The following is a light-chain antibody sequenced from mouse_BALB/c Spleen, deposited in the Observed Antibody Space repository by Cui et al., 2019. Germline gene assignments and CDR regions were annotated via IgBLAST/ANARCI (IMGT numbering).Light chain of an antibody. CDR1: SSVSY. CDR2: LTS. V-gene: IGKV4-68*01. CDR3: QQWSSNPPT. J-gene: IGKJ1*01. Sequence: QIVLTQSPALMSASPGEKVTMTCSASSSVSYMYWYQQKPRSSPKPWIYLTSNLASGVPARFSGSGSGTSYSLTISSMEDEDAATYYCQQWSSNPPTFGGGTKLEIK.